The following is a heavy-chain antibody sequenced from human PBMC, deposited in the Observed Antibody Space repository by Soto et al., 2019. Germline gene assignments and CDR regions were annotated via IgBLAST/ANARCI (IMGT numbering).Heavy chain of an antibody. CDR2: IYYSGST. J-gene: IGHJ6*03. CDR3: ARRRKSLNPPYCSSTSCYAGDYYYYYYMDV. CDR1: GGSISSYY. Sequence: SETLSLTCTVSGGSISSYYWSWIRQPPGKGLEWIGYIYYSGSTNYNPSLKSRVTISVDTSKNPFSLKLSSVTAADTAVYYCARRRKSLNPPYCSSTSCYAGDYYYYYYMDVWGKGTTVTVSS. D-gene: IGHD2-2*01. V-gene: IGHV4-59*08.